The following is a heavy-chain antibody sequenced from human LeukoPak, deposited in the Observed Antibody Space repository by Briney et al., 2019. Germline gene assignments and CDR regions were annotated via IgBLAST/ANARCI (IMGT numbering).Heavy chain of an antibody. Sequence: PSETLSLTCAVYGVSFSGYYWSWIRQPPGKGLEWIGEINHSGSTNYNPSLKSRVTISVDTSKNQFSLKLSSVTAADTAVYYCARNPFYYYSYGMDVWGQGTTVTVSS. CDR3: ARNPFYYYSYGMDV. V-gene: IGHV4-34*01. J-gene: IGHJ6*02. CDR1: GVSFSGYY. CDR2: INHSGST.